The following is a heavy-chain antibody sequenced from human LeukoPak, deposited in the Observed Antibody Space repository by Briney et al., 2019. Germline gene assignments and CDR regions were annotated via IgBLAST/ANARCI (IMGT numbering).Heavy chain of an antibody. D-gene: IGHD1-7*01. V-gene: IGHV3-15*01. CDR2: IKSKTDGETT. CDR1: GFTFSNAW. J-gene: IGHJ4*02. Sequence: GRSLRLSCAASGFTFSNAWTSSVRQAPGKGLGWVGRIKSKTDGETTDYAAPVKGRFTISRDDSKNTLYLQMNSRKTEDTAVYYCTGITGTTGHCWGQGTLVTVSS. CDR3: TGITGTTGHC.